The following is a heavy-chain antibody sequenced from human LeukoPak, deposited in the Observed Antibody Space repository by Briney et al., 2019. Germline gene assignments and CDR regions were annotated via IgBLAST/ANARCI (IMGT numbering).Heavy chain of an antibody. Sequence: ASVKVSCKASGGTFSSYAISWVRQAPGQGLEWMGIINPSGGSTSYAQKFQGRVTMTRDTSTSTVYMELSSLRSEDTAVYYCVRGYCSGGSCWFDPWGQGTLVTVSS. V-gene: IGHV1-46*01. CDR1: GGTFSSYA. CDR2: INPSGGST. CDR3: VRGYCSGGSCWFDP. J-gene: IGHJ5*02. D-gene: IGHD2-15*01.